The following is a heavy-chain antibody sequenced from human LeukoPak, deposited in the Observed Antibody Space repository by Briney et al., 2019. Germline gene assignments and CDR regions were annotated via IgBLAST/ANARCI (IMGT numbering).Heavy chain of an antibody. J-gene: IGHJ6*02. CDR2: IYYGGST. V-gene: IGHV4-39*01. CDR3: ARRSHCTGDSCYPV. D-gene: IGHD2-15*01. CDR1: GDSMTSSNHY. Sequence: PSETLSLTCTVSGDSMTSSNHYCVLIRQPPGKGLYWIGSIYYGGSTYYNPSLKSRVTISQDTSKNQFSLKVNTVTAADTAVYHCARRSHCTGDSCYPVWGQGTTVTVSS.